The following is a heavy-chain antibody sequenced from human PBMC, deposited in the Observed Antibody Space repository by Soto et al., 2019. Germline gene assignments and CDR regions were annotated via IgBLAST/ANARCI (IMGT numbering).Heavy chain of an antibody. D-gene: IGHD5-18*01. CDR1: GGTFGSYA. CDR2: IIPIFGTA. J-gene: IGHJ4*02. Sequence: SVKVSCKASGGTFGSYAISWVRQAPGQGLEWMGGIIPIFGTANYAQKFQGRVTITADESTSTAYMELSSLRSEDTAVYYCARESGIQLWLGYWGQGTLVTVSS. CDR3: ARESGIQLWLGY. V-gene: IGHV1-69*13.